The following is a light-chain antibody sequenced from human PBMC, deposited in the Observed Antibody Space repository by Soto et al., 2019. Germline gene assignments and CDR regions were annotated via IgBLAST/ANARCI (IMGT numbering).Light chain of an antibody. CDR1: QGISSY. CDR2: AAS. Sequence: DIQLTQSPSFLSASVGDRVTITCRASQGISSYLAWYQQKPGKAPKLLIYAASTLQSGVPSRFSGSGSGTEFPLTLSSLQPEDFATYYCQQLNSFPITFGQGTRLEIK. J-gene: IGKJ5*01. CDR3: QQLNSFPIT. V-gene: IGKV1-9*01.